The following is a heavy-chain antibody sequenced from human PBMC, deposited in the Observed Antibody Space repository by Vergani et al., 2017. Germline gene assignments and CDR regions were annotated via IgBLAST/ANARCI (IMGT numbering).Heavy chain of an antibody. V-gene: IGHV1-8*01. Sequence: QVQLVQSGAEVKKPGASVTVSCKASGYTFTSYDITWVGQATGQGLEWMGWMNPNSGNTGYAQKFQGIVTMTRKTSISKAYMELSSLRSEDTAVYYCARKDIVVVPAAHKVGFDPWGQGTLVTVSS. CDR2: MNPNSGNT. J-gene: IGHJ5*02. CDR1: GYTFTSYD. D-gene: IGHD2-2*01. CDR3: ARKDIVVVPAAHKVGFDP.